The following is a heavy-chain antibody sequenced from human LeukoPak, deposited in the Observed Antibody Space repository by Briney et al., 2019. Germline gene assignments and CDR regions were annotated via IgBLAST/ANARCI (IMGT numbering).Heavy chain of an antibody. Sequence: GGSLRLSCAASGFTFSSYGMHWVRQPPGKGLEWVAVIWYDGSNKYCADSVKGRFTISRDNSKNTLYLQMNSLRADDTAVYYCARGPYYGGPGDYYYGMNVWGQGTTVTVSS. CDR1: GFTFSSYG. CDR2: IWYDGSNK. J-gene: IGHJ6*02. D-gene: IGHD4-23*01. V-gene: IGHV3-33*01. CDR3: ARGPYYGGPGDYYYGMNV.